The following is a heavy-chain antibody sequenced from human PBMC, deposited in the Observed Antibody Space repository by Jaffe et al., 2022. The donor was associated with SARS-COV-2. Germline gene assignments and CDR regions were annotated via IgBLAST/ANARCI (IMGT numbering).Heavy chain of an antibody. V-gene: IGHV1-8*01. D-gene: IGHD3-22*01. CDR1: GYTFTSYD. J-gene: IGHJ5*02. CDR3: ARGGYYYDSSGYGELNWFDP. CDR2: MNPNSGNT. Sequence: QVQLVQSGAEVKKPGASVKVSCKASGYTFTSYDINWVRQATGQGLEWMGWMNPNSGNTGYAQKFQGRVTMTRNTSISTAYMELSSLRSEDTAVYYCARGGYYYDSSGYGELNWFDPWGQGTLVTVSS.